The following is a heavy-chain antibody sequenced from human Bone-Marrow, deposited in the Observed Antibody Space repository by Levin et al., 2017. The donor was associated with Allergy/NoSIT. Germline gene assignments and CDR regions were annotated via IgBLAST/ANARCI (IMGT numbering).Heavy chain of an antibody. Sequence: SETLSLTCTVSGGSISSSNWWSWVRQPPGKGLEWIGEIYHSGSTNYNPSLKSRVTISVDKSKNQFSLKLSSVTAADTAVYYCARVVKMNDYGSLRNDAFDSWGQGTMVTVSS. V-gene: IGHV4-4*02. CDR2: IYHSGST. D-gene: IGHD3-10*01. J-gene: IGHJ3*02. CDR3: ARVVKMNDYGSLRNDAFDS. CDR1: GGSISSSNW.